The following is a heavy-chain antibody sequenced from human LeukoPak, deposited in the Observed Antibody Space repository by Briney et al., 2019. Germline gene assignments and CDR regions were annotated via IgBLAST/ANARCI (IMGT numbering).Heavy chain of an antibody. CDR3: TGVSRSSWYDY. J-gene: IGHJ4*02. D-gene: IGHD6-13*01. Sequence: GGSLRLSCTTSGFTFGDYTMSWVRQAPGKGLEWVGFIRSKAYGGTTDYAASVKGRFTISRDDSKNIAYLQMNSLKTEDTAVYYCTGVSRSSWYDYWGQGTLVTVSS. CDR2: IRSKAYGGTT. V-gene: IGHV3-49*04. CDR1: GFTFGDYT.